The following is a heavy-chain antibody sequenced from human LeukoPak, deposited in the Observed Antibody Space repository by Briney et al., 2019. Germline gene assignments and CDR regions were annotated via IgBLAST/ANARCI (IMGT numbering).Heavy chain of an antibody. V-gene: IGHV3-23*01. Sequence: PGGSLRLSCAASGFTFSSYAMSWARQAPGEGVEGVSDISGSGAKTSYSDSVKGRLTLPRHNSKNTLYLQRNSQRVEVTAVYFCARGGLAVVTDYWGQGTLVTVSS. J-gene: IGHJ4*02. D-gene: IGHD3-10*01. CDR3: ARGGLAVVTDY. CDR2: ISGSGAKT. CDR1: GFTFSSYA.